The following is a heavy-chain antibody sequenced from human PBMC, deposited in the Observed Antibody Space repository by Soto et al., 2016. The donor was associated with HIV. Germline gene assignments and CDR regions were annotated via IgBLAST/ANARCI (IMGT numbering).Heavy chain of an antibody. Sequence: QVQLQQWGAGLLKPSETLSLTCAVYGGSFSGYYWSWIRQLPGKGLQWIGEINHSGSTNYNPSLKSRVTISVDTSKNQFSLKLTSVTAADTAVYYCAREGTSLYLFDYVGPGNLVTVSS. J-gene: IGHJ4*02. V-gene: IGHV4-34*01. CDR1: GGSFSGYY. CDR3: AREGTSLYLFDY. CDR2: INHSGST. D-gene: IGHD2-15*01.